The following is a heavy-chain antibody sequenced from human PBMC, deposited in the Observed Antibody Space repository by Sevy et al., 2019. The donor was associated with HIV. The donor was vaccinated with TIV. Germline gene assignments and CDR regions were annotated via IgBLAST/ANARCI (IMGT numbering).Heavy chain of an antibody. J-gene: IGHJ6*03. CDR1: GFSFDSYG. Sequence: GSLRLSCAVSGFSFDSYGMTWVRQAPGKGLEWVSGISGSGVSTYYADSVKGRFIISRDNSKNTLYLQMNSLRSEDMGIYYCAKGGGGHYDPGEIGYYFYYYNMDVWGKGTTVTVSS. CDR3: AKGGGGHYDPGEIGYYFYYYNMDV. D-gene: IGHD3-22*01. V-gene: IGHV3-23*01. CDR2: ISGSGVST.